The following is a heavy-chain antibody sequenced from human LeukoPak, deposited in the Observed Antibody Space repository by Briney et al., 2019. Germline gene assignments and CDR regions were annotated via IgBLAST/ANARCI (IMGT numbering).Heavy chain of an antibody. CDR1: GFTFSSYT. Sequence: AGSLRLSCAASGFTFSSYTMNWVRQAPGKGLEWISYISSTAGNLYYADSVKGRFTISRDNAKNSLYLQLNSLRAEATAVYYCARATRVYDSSTYQAFYYMDVGGKGTTVTVSS. V-gene: IGHV3-48*04. D-gene: IGHD3-22*01. CDR2: ISSTAGNL. CDR3: ARATRVYDSSTYQAFYYMDV. J-gene: IGHJ6*03.